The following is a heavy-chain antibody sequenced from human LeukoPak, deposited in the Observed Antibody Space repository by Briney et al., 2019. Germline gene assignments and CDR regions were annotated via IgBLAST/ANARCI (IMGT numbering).Heavy chain of an antibody. J-gene: IGHJ4*02. CDR3: ARVQTTVTTLDY. D-gene: IGHD4-17*01. CDR1: GFTFSNYE. CDR2: ITTSGGIK. Sequence: GGSLRLSCATSGFTFSNYEMNWVRQAPGKGLEWVSYITTSGGIKSYADSVKGRFTISRDNAKNSVYLQINSLRAEDTAVYYCARVQTTVTTLDYWGQGTLVTASS. V-gene: IGHV3-48*03.